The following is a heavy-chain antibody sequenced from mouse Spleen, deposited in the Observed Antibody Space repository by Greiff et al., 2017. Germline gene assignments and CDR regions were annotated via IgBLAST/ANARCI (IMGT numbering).Heavy chain of an antibody. J-gene: IGHJ3*01. Sequence: VKLQQSGAELVKPGASVKISCKASGYTFTDYYINWVKQRPGQGLEWIGKIGPGSGSTAYNQKFKGKATLTADKSSSTAYMELRSLTSEDSAVYYCTRENGYSWFAYWGQGTLVTVSA. D-gene: IGHD2-3*01. V-gene: IGHV1-77*01. CDR1: GYTFTDYY. CDR3: TRENGYSWFAY. CDR2: IGPGSGST.